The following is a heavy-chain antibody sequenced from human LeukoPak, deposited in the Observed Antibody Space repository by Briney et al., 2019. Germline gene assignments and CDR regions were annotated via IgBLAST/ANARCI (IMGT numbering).Heavy chain of an antibody. V-gene: IGHV3-21*01. CDR3: ARAPTALVGYCSSSSCQADY. CDR2: IDPSSTYI. J-gene: IGHJ4*02. Sequence: PGGSLRLSCAASGFTFRSYSMNWVRQAPGKGLEWVSAIDPSSTYIYYADSVKGRFTISRDNAENSLYPQMNSLRVEDTAVYYCARAPTALVGYCSSSSCQADYWGQGTLVTVSS. D-gene: IGHD2-2*01. CDR1: GFTFRSYS.